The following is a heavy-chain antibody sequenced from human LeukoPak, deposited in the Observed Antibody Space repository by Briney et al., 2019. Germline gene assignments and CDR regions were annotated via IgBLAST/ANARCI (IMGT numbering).Heavy chain of an antibody. CDR3: ARQNYGNPDY. CDR1: GFTFSSYS. J-gene: IGHJ4*02. D-gene: IGHD3-16*01. V-gene: IGHV3-21*01. CDR2: ISSSSYYI. Sequence: GGSLRLSCAVSGFTFSSYSMHWVRQAPGKGLEWVSSISSSSYYIYYADSVKGRFTISRDNAKNTVYLQMNSLRAEDTAVYYCARQNYGNPDYWGQGTLVTVSS.